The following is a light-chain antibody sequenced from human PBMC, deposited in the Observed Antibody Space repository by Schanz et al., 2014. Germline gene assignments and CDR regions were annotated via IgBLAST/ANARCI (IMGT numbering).Light chain of an antibody. CDR1: SSDVGGYNY. Sequence: QSALTQPASVSGSPGQSITISCTGTSSDVGGYNYVSWYQQYPGKAPKLMIYDVSNRPSGVSNRFSGSKSGNTASLTISGLRAEDEADYYCSSYRRTATVAVFGTGTKLTVL. J-gene: IGLJ1*01. V-gene: IGLV2-14*03. CDR3: SSYRRTATVAV. CDR2: DVS.